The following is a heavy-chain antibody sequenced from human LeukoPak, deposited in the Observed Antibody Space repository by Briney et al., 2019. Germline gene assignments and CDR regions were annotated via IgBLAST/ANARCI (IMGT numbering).Heavy chain of an antibody. CDR1: GFTFSSYW. CDR2: IKQDGSEK. CDR3: ARRYYDFWSGYYKGSYYYYYMDV. Sequence: PGGSLRLSCAASGFTFSSYWMSWVRQAPGKGLEWVANIKQDGSEKYYVDPVKGRFTIYRDNAKNSLYLQMNSLRAEDTAVYYCARRYYDFWSGYYKGSYYYYYMDVWGKGTTVTVSS. J-gene: IGHJ6*03. V-gene: IGHV3-7*01. D-gene: IGHD3-3*01.